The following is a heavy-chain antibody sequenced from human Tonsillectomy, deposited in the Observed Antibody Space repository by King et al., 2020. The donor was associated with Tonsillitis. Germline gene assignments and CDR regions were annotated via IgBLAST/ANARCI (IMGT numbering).Heavy chain of an antibody. Sequence: VQLVESGGGLVQPGGSLRLSCAASGFTFSSYWRHWVRQAPGKGLVWVSRINSDGSSTSYADSVKGRFTLSRDNAKNTLYLQMNSLRAEDTVVFYCARRIGEDNSSYYPFDYWGQGTLVTVSS. CDR2: INSDGSST. CDR3: ARRIGEDNSSYYPFDY. D-gene: IGHD3-22*01. J-gene: IGHJ4*02. V-gene: IGHV3-74*02. CDR1: GFTFSSYW.